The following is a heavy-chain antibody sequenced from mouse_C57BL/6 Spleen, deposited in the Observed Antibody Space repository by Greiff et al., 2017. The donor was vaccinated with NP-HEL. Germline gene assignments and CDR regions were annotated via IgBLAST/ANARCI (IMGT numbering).Heavy chain of an antibody. Sequence: QVQLKQSGPELVKPGASVKISCKASGYAFSSSWMNWVKQRPGKGLEWIGRIYPGDGDTNYNGKFKGKATLTADKSSSTAYMQLSSLTSEDSAVYFCAREGTGGYAMDYWGQGTSVTVSS. D-gene: IGHD3-3*01. CDR2: IYPGDGDT. V-gene: IGHV1-82*01. J-gene: IGHJ4*01. CDR3: AREGTGGYAMDY. CDR1: GYAFSSSW.